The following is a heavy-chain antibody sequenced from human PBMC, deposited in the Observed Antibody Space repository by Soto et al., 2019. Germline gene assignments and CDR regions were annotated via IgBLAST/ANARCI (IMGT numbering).Heavy chain of an antibody. CDR2: ISYSGPT. V-gene: IGHV4-61*01. Sequence: QVQLQESGPGLVKPSETLSLICTVSGGSVSGDKNYWSWIRQSPGKGLEWIGYISYSGPTNYNPSLKSPLTISVDRSKNQFALKLSSVTASDTALYYCATSPRFAFDFWGQGTTVIVSS. J-gene: IGHJ3*01. CDR1: GGSVSGDKNY. CDR3: ATSPRFAFDF. D-gene: IGHD3-16*01.